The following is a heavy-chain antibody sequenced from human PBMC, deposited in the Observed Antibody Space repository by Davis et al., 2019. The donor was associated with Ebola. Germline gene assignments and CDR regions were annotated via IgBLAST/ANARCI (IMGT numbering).Heavy chain of an antibody. CDR3: AKSPWSGSFDY. CDR1: GFTVSSNY. CDR2: IYSGGST. V-gene: IGHV3-53*01. Sequence: GESLKISCAASGFTVSSNYMSWVRQAPGKRLEWVSVIYSGGSTYYADSVKGRFTISRDNSKNTVYLQMYSLRAEDTAMYYCAKSPWSGSFDYWGQGTPVTVSS. J-gene: IGHJ4*02. D-gene: IGHD1-26*01.